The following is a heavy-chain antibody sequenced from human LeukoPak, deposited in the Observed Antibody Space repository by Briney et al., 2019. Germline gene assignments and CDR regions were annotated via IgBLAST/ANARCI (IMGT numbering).Heavy chain of an antibody. D-gene: IGHD4-17*01. V-gene: IGHV3-30*18. CDR3: AKGSYGDYEALDY. Sequence: PGGSLRLSCAASGFSFSSYGMRWARQAPGKGLEWGAVISYDGSNKYYADTVKGRFTISRDNSKNTLYLQMNSLKAEDTAVYYCAKGSYGDYEALDYWGQGTLVTVSS. J-gene: IGHJ4*02. CDR1: GFSFSSYG. CDR2: ISYDGSNK.